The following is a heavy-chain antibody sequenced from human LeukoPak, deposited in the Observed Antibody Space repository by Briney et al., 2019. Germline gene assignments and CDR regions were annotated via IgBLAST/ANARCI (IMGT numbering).Heavy chain of an antibody. CDR2: ISSSGSTI. D-gene: IGHD3-22*01. CDR3: ARAEGYDSSGYYYDAFDI. CDR1: GFTFSSYE. J-gene: IGHJ3*02. V-gene: IGHV3-48*03. Sequence: PGGSLRLSCAASGFTFSSYEMNWVRQAPGKGLEWVSYISSSGSTIYYADSVKGRFTISRDNAKNSLYLQMNSLRAGDTAVYYCARAEGYDSSGYYYDAFDIWGQGTMVTVSS.